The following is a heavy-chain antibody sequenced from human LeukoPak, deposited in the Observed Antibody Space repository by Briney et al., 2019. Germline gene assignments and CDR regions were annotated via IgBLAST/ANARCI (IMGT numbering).Heavy chain of an antibody. J-gene: IGHJ3*02. CDR3: AKSRAVAGHDAFDI. D-gene: IGHD6-19*01. CDR1: GFTFSSYG. Sequence: GGALRLSRAASGFTFSSYGMHWVRQAPGKGLEWVAVIWYVGSNKYYADSVKGRFTISRDNSKNTLYLQMNSLRAEDTAVYYCAKSRAVAGHDAFDIWGQGTMVAVSS. V-gene: IGHV3-33*06. CDR2: IWYVGSNK.